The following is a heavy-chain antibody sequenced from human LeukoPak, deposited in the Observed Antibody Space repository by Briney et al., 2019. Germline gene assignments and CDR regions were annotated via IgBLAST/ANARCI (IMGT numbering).Heavy chain of an antibody. CDR2: INWNGGST. J-gene: IGHJ4*02. CDR1: GFTCDDYG. D-gene: IGHD1-26*01. CDR3: ARDIRLSGSYLFDY. Sequence: GGYVRRSCAASGFTCDDYGMSWVRQAPGKGLVWVSGINWNGGSTGYADSVKGRFTTSRDNAKNSVYLQVNSLRAEDTALYYCARDIRLSGSYLFDYWGQGTLVTVSS. V-gene: IGHV3-20*04.